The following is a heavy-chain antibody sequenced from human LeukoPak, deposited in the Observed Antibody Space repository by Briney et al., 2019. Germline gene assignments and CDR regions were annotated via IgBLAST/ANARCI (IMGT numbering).Heavy chain of an antibody. D-gene: IGHD3-10*02. J-gene: IGHJ6*04. CDR3: AELGITMIGGV. CDR2: ISSSGSTI. V-gene: IGHV3-48*03. Sequence: GGSLRLSCAASGFTFSSYEMNWVRQAPGKGLEWVSYISSSGSTIYYADSVKGRFTISRDNAKNSLYLQMNSLRAEDTAVYYCAELGITMIGGVWGKGATVTISS. CDR1: GFTFSSYE.